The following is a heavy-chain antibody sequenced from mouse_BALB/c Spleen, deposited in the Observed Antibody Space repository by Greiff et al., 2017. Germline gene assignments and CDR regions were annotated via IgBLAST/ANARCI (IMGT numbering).Heavy chain of an antibody. V-gene: IGHV5-6-4*01. CDR3: TRDDDNYPFDY. CDR2: ISSGGSYT. CDR1: GFTFSSYT. D-gene: IGHD1-3*01. Sequence: EVKLMESGGGLVKPGGSLKLSCAASGFTFSSYTMSWVRQTPEKRLEWVATISSGGSYTYYPDSVKGRFTISRDNAKNTLYLQMSSLKSEDTAMYYCTRDDDNYPFDYWGQGTTLTVSS. J-gene: IGHJ2*01.